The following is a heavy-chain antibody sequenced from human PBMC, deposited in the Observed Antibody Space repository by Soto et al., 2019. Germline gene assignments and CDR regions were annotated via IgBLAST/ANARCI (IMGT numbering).Heavy chain of an antibody. CDR1: GFTFSSFT. V-gene: IGHV3-23*01. Sequence: EVQLLESGGGLVQPGGSLRLSCAASGFTFSSFTMNWVRQAPGKGLEWVSGITISGDRTSYADSVKGRFTISRDNYKITLFLQMNSLRIEDTAVYDCAKSIDGHTSSWHHWGQGTLVTVSS. CDR2: ITISGDRT. D-gene: IGHD6-13*01. CDR3: AKSIDGHTSSWHH. J-gene: IGHJ1*01.